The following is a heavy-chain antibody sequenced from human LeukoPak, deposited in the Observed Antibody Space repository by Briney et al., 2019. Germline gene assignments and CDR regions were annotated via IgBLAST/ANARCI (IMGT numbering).Heavy chain of an antibody. J-gene: IGHJ3*02. Sequence: SETLSLTCTVSGGSISSSSYYWGWIRQPPGKGLEWIGSIYYSGSTYYNPSLKSRVTISVDTSKNQFSLKLSSVTAADTAVYYCAREWELPGAFDIWGQGTMVTVSS. CDR2: IYYSGST. CDR3: AREWELPGAFDI. V-gene: IGHV4-39*07. CDR1: GGSISSSSYY. D-gene: IGHD1-26*01.